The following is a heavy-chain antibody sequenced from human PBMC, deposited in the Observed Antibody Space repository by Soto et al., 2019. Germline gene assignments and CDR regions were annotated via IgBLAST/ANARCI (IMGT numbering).Heavy chain of an antibody. CDR3: AKDLRGYSYGYNYYYYGMDV. CDR1: GGPFSSYA. D-gene: IGHD5-18*01. V-gene: IGHV3-23*01. J-gene: IGHJ6*02. CDR2: ISGSGGST. Sequence: GGSLRLSCAASGGPFSSYAMSWVRQAPGKGLEWVSAISGSGGSTYYADSVKGRFTISRDNSKNTLYLQMNSLRAEDTAVYYCAKDLRGYSYGYNYYYYGMDVWGQGTTVTVSS.